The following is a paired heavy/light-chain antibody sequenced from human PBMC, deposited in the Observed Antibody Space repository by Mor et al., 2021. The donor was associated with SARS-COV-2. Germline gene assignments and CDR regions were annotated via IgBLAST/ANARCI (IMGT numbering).Heavy chain of an antibody. CDR2: INTDTGNT. CDR3: ARSGQTVTTHYDF. Sequence: QVQLVQSGGEVKKPGASVTVSCEASGYTFLEYGMSWVRQAPGRGLEWVGWINTDTGNTRYLQDLQGRVAMTTDTSTNTVYLELRSLRSDDTAVYYCARSGQTVTTHYDFWGQGTLVTVSS. J-gene: IGHJ4*02. V-gene: IGHV1-18*01. CDR1: GYTFLEYG. D-gene: IGHD4-17*01.
Light chain of an antibody. J-gene: IGKJ4*01. CDR2: AAS. Sequence: DIHLTQSPSFLSASVGDRVTITCRASQGIRGLLTWYQQKPGKAPRVLIYAASTLRSGVPSRFSGSGSGTEFTLTINNLQPEDFAMYYCQQLNGYPRTFGGGTKVDIK. V-gene: IGKV1-9*01. CDR1: QGIRGL. CDR3: QQLNGYPRT.